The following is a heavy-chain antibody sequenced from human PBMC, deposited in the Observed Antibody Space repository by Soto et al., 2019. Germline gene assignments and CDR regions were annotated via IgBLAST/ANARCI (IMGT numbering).Heavy chain of an antibody. CDR3: ARELRSGRPLVDYYYDGKDV. Sequence: SGNPRVTCAISGASISSYYWSWIRQPPGKGLEWIGYIYYSGSTNYNPSFKSRVTISVDTSKNQSSLMHSSVTAADTAVADWARELRSGRPLVDYYYDGKDVWGKGTTVT. J-gene: IGHJ6*04. CDR2: IYYSGST. CDR1: GASISSYY. V-gene: IGHV4-59*01. D-gene: IGHD6-19*01.